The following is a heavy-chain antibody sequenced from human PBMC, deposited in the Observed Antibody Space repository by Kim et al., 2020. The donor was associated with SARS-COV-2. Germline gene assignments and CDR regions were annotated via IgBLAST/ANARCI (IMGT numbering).Heavy chain of an antibody. D-gene: IGHD6-19*01. CDR3: ARGSGWLIEH. CDR2: IKHDGSEK. V-gene: IGHV3-7*05. CDR1: GFTSTSHW. J-gene: IGHJ1*01. Sequence: GGSLRLSCAASGFTSTSHWMNWVRQTPGKGLEWVANIKHDGSEKKYVDSVKGRFTISRDSAKNSMYLQMNSLRAEDTAVYYCARGSGWLIEHWGQGTLVTVSS.